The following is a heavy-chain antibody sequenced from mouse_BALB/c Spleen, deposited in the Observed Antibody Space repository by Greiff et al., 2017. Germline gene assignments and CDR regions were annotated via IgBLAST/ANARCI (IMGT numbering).Heavy chain of an antibody. CDR2: IDPENGNT. Sequence: EVKLVESGAELVRPGALVKLSCKASGFNIKDYYMHWVKQRPEQGLEWIGWIDPENGNTIYDPKFQGKASITADTSSNTAYLQLSSLTSEDTAVYYCASGEGYAMDYWGQGTSVTVSS. CDR1: GFNIKDYY. J-gene: IGHJ4*01. CDR3: ASGEGYAMDY. V-gene: IGHV14-1*02.